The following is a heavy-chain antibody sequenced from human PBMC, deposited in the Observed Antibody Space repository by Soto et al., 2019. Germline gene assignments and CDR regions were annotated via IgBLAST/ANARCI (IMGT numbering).Heavy chain of an antibody. CDR1: GYTFTDYG. V-gene: IGHV1-18*01. J-gene: IGHJ4*02. CDR2: ITAFNGNT. Sequence: QVHLVQCGAEVEKPGASVKVSCKASGYTFTDYGISWVRQAPGQGLQWMGWITAFNGNTKYAQQFQGRVTMTTDTSTSTAYMELRSLESDDTAVYYCARISQSDFWSGYYYFFDYWGQGTLVTVSS. CDR3: ARISQSDFWSGYYYFFDY. D-gene: IGHD3-3*01.